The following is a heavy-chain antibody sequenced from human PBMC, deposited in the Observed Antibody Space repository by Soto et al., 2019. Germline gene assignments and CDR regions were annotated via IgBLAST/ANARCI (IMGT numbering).Heavy chain of an antibody. CDR1: GFTFNTSW. J-gene: IGHJ4*02. V-gene: IGHV3-7*05. D-gene: IGHD3-10*01. Sequence: EVQLVESGGGLVQPGGSLRLSCAASGFTFNTSWMSWVRRAPGKGLEWVAHMNQHGSEKYYVDSVKGRFTISGDEAKNSMYPQMNSLGAEDTAVYYCVSWAGSSYWGQGTLVTVSS. CDR3: VSWAGSSY. CDR2: MNQHGSEK.